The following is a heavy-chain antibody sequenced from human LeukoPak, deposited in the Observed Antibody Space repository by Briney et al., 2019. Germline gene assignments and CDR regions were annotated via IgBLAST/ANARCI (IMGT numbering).Heavy chain of an antibody. CDR1: GFTFSSYW. Sequence: GGSLRLSCAASGFTFSSYWMSWVRQAPGKGLEWVANIKQDGSEKYYVDSVKGRFTISRDNAKNSLYLQMNSLRAEDTAVYYCYVSGSYLREVDAFDIWGQGTMVTVSS. D-gene: IGHD3-10*01. CDR2: IKQDGSEK. J-gene: IGHJ3*02. CDR3: YVSGSYLREVDAFDI. V-gene: IGHV3-7*01.